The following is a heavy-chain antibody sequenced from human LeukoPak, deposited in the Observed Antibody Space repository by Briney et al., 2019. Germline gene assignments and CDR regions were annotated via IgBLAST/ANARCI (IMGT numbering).Heavy chain of an antibody. CDR2: IYSGGST. J-gene: IGHJ4*02. Sequence: GGSLRLSCAASGFTVSSNYMSWVRQAPGKGLEWVSVIYSGGSTYYADSVKGRFTISRDNSKNTLYLQMNSLRAEDTAVYYWAGGMSIAAPYYWGQGTLVTVSS. CDR3: AGGMSIAAPYY. CDR1: GFTVSSNY. V-gene: IGHV3-66*02. D-gene: IGHD6-6*01.